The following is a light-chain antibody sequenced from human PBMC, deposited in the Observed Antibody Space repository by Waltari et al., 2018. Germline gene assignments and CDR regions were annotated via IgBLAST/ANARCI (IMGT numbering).Light chain of an antibody. CDR2: KDT. CDR3: LSADSSGPYLYV. CDR1: AFPRQF. V-gene: IGLV3-25*03. Sequence: SYELTQPPSVSVSTGQTARITCSGAAFPRQFAYWYQKKPGQAPVLVIYKDTERPSGIPERFSGSSSGTTVTLTISGVQAEDEADYYCLSADSSGPYLYVFGTGTTVTVL. J-gene: IGLJ1*01.